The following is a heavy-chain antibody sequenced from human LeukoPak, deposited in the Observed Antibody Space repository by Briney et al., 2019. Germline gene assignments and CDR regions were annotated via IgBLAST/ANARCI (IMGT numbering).Heavy chain of an antibody. Sequence: GSLRLSCAASGFTFSSYDMSWVRQAPGKGLEWVSAISGSGGSTYYADSVKGRFTISRDNSKNTLYLQMNSLRAEDTAVYYCAKATNYYGSGTNAFDIWGQGTMVTVSS. V-gene: IGHV3-23*01. CDR3: AKATNYYGSGTNAFDI. J-gene: IGHJ3*02. CDR1: GFTFSSYD. D-gene: IGHD3-10*01. CDR2: ISGSGGST.